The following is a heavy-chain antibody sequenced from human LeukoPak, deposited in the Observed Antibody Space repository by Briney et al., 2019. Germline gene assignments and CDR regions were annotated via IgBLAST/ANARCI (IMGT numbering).Heavy chain of an antibody. CDR2: ISSSSSTI. D-gene: IGHD3-10*01. CDR3: ARDLTYYASGSQSG. J-gene: IGHJ4*02. Sequence: GGSLGLSCAASGFTFSSYSMNWVRQAPGKGLEWVSYISSSSSTIYYADSVKGRFTISRDNAKNSLYLQMNSLRAEDTAVYYCARDLTYYASGSQSGWGQGTLVTISS. V-gene: IGHV3-48*01. CDR1: GFTFSSYS.